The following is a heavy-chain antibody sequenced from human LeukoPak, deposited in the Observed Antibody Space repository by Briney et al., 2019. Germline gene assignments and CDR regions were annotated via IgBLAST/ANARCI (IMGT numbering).Heavy chain of an antibody. CDR3: TRDFSYSGYEAPFDN. CDR2: INPNSGGT. CDR1: GYTFTGYY. Sequence: ASVKVSCKASGYTFTGYYMHWVRQVPGQGLEWMGWINPNSGGTNYAQKFQGRVTMTRDTSISTAYLELYRLRFDDTAFYYCTRDFSYSGYEAPFDNWGQGTLVTVSS. V-gene: IGHV1-2*02. J-gene: IGHJ4*02. D-gene: IGHD5-12*01.